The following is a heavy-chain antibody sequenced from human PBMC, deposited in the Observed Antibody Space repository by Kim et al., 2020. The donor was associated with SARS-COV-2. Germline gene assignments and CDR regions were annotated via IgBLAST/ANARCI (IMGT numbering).Heavy chain of an antibody. Sequence: ASVKVSCKASGYTFTSYDINWVRQATGQGLEWMGWMNPNSGNTGYAQKFLGRVTMTRNTSISTAYMELSSLRSEDTAVYYCARAGDYGDPADYWGQGTLVTVSS. CDR3: ARAGDYGDPADY. V-gene: IGHV1-8*01. J-gene: IGHJ4*02. CDR1: GYTFTSYD. D-gene: IGHD4-17*01. CDR2: MNPNSGNT.